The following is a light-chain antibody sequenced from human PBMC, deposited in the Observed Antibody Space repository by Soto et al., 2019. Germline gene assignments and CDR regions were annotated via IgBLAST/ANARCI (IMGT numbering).Light chain of an antibody. CDR1: QCVSSSY. CDR3: QLYGSSSWT. Sequence: EVVLTQSPGTLSLSPGERATLSCRASQCVSSSYLAWYQQKPGQAPRLLIYGTSSRATGIPDRFSGSGSGTDFTLTISRLEPEDFAVYYCQLYGSSSWTFGQGTKVEIK. CDR2: GTS. J-gene: IGKJ1*01. V-gene: IGKV3-20*01.